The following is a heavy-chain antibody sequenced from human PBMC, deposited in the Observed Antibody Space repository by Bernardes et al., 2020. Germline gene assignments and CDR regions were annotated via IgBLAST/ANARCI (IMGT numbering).Heavy chain of an antibody. CDR2: ISGSGGST. J-gene: IGHJ3*02. Sequence: GGSLRLSCAASGFTFSSYAMSWVRQAPGKGLEWVSAISGSGGSTYYADSVKGRFTISRDNSKNTLYLQMNSLRAEDTAVYYCANSDSYGFTPALAYCGGDCQPFDIWGQGTMVTVSS. D-gene: IGHD2-21*02. CDR1: GFTFSSYA. V-gene: IGHV3-23*01. CDR3: ANSDSYGFTPALAYCGGDCQPFDI.